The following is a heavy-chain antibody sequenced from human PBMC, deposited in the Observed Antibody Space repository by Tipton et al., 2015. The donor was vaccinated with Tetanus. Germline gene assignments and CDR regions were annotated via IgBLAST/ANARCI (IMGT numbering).Heavy chain of an antibody. V-gene: IGHV4-39*01. CDR1: RGSISSGTFY. J-gene: IGHJ5*02. Sequence: TLSLTCTVSRGSISSGTFYWDWIRQPPGKGLEWIGNIYYNGNTLENPSLKSRVTLSLDKSKNQFSLNLTSVTAADTAVYYCARTAANWFAPWGQGTLATVSS. CDR3: ARTAANWFAP. D-gene: IGHD2-21*02. CDR2: IYYNGNT.